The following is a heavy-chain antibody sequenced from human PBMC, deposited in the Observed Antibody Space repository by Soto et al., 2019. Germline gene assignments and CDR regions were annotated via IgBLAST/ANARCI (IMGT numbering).Heavy chain of an antibody. CDR2: ISGSGDGDST. V-gene: IGHV3-23*01. J-gene: IGHJ4*02. Sequence: PGGSLRLSCAASGFTFSSYAMGWVRQPPGKGLEWVSSISGSGDGDSTYYADSVKGRFTISRDNSKNTLYLQMNSLRAEDTAVYYCASDRQPVMVRGLYWGQGTLVTVSS. CDR3: ASDRQPVMVRGLY. CDR1: GFTFSSYA. D-gene: IGHD3-10*01.